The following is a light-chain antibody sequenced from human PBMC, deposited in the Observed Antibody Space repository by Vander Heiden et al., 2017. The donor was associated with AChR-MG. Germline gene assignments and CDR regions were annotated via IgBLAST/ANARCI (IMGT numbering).Light chain of an antibody. CDR1: SSSIVNKY. Sequence: QSVFTQPPSLSAAPGQKCTIFCSGSSSSIVNKYVSGYQSPGTAPKLLIYENNKRAAVIPERFSGSKSGTSATMGITGLQTGDEADYYCGTWDSSLSGGVFGGGTKLTVL. V-gene: IGLV1-51*02. CDR2: ENN. CDR3: GTWDSSLSGGV. J-gene: IGLJ7*01.